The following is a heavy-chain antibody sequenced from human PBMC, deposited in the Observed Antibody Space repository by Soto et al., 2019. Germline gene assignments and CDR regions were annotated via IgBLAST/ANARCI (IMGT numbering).Heavy chain of an antibody. D-gene: IGHD5-18*01. Sequence: GESLKISCKGSGYSFTSYWIGWVRQMPGKGLEWMGIIYPGDSDTRYSPSFQGQVTISADKSISTAYLQWSSLKASGTAMYYCARHNRGYSYGYNYYGMDVWGQGTTVTVSS. CDR2: IYPGDSDT. CDR3: ARHNRGYSYGYNYYGMDV. V-gene: IGHV5-51*01. J-gene: IGHJ6*02. CDR1: GYSFTSYW.